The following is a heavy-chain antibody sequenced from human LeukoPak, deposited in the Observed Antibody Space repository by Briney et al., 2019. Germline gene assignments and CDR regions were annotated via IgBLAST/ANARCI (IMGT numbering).Heavy chain of an antibody. CDR3: ARASYYYDSRGYPGYYFDY. CDR1: GYTFTDYY. V-gene: IGHV1-2*02. Sequence: ASVKVSCKASGYTFTDYYMHWVRQAPGQGLEWMGWINPNSGGTNYAQKFQGRVTMTRDTSISTAYIELSRLRSNDTAVYYCARASYYYDSRGYPGYYFDYWGQGTLVTVSS. D-gene: IGHD3-22*01. CDR2: INPNSGGT. J-gene: IGHJ4*02.